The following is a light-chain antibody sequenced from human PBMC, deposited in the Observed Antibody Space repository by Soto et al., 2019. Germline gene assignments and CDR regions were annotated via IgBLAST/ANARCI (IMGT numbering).Light chain of an antibody. Sequence: IQMTQAPSSLSASVGDRVTITCRASQGIRNDLGWYQQKPGKAPKLLIYDASSLESGVPSRFSGSGSGTEFTLTISSLQPDDFATYYCQQYNSYWGTFGQGTKVDIK. V-gene: IGKV1-17*01. J-gene: IGKJ1*01. CDR2: DAS. CDR3: QQYNSYWGT. CDR1: QGIRND.